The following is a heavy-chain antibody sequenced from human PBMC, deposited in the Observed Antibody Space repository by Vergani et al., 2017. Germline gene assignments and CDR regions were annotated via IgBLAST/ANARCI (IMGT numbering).Heavy chain of an antibody. Sequence: LVESGGGLVQPGGSLRLSCAASSFSVSSHYMTWVRQAPGKGLEWVSYISRTSAAIFYADSVKGRFTISRDNAQKSVFLQMTNLRAEDTAVYYCARGDCDSSSCSEYYSFHIDVWGKGTTVTVSS. CDR3: ARGDCDSSSCSEYYSFHIDV. V-gene: IGHV3-48*01. D-gene: IGHD2-15*01. J-gene: IGHJ6*04. CDR2: ISRTSAAI. CDR1: SFSVSSHY.